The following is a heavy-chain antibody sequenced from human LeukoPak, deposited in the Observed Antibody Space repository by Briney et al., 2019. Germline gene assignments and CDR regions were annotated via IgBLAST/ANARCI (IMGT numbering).Heavy chain of an antibody. J-gene: IGHJ4*02. CDR1: GFTFSSYS. D-gene: IGHD5-12*01. Sequence: GGSLRLSCAASGFTFSSYSMNWVRQAPGKGLEWVSSISSSSSYIYYADSVKGRFTISRDNAKNSLYLQMNSLRAEDTAVYYCARGQHSGYDLLSEGFDYWGQGTLVTVSS. CDR3: ARGQHSGYDLLSEGFDY. CDR2: ISSSSSYI. V-gene: IGHV3-21*01.